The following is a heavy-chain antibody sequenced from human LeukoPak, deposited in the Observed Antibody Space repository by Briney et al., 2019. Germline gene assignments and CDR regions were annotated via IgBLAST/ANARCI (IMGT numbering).Heavy chain of an antibody. D-gene: IGHD2-15*01. J-gene: IGHJ6*04. Sequence: QPGGSLRLSCAASGFTFSSYEMNWVRQAPGKGLEWVSYISSSGSTIYYADSVKGRFTSSRDNAKNSLYLQMNSLRAEDTAVYYCARDWSGGSMIYYGMDVWGKGTTVTVSS. CDR3: ARDWSGGSMIYYGMDV. CDR1: GFTFSSYE. CDR2: ISSSGSTI. V-gene: IGHV3-48*03.